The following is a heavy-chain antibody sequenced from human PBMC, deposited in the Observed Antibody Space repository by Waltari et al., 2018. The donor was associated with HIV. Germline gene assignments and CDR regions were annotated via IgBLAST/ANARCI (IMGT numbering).Heavy chain of an antibody. CDR2: ISRSGTDI. CDR1: GFPFSGHT. CDR3: AKVDTHGYLPYN. Sequence: EVQLVESGGGLVKPGGSLRLSCAASGFPFSGHTMNWVRQAPGKGMGWVSYISRSGTDIYYVDSVQGRFTISRDNAKNSLYLQMNSLRVEDTAIYYCAKVDTHGYLPYNWGQGTLVTVSS. D-gene: IGHD5-12*01. J-gene: IGHJ4*02. V-gene: IGHV3-21*01.